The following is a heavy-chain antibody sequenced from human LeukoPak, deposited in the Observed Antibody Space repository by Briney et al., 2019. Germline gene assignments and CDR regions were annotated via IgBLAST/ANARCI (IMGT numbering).Heavy chain of an antibody. CDR3: ARARYSSAWYDY. V-gene: IGHV1-46*01. D-gene: IGHD6-19*01. CDR1: GGTFSSYA. J-gene: IGHJ4*02. Sequence: ASVKVSCKASGGTFSSYAISWVRQAPGQGLEWMGIINPSGGSTSYAQKFQGRVTMTRDTSTSTVYMELSSLRSEDTAVYYCARARYSSAWYDYWGQGTLVTVSS. CDR2: INPSGGST.